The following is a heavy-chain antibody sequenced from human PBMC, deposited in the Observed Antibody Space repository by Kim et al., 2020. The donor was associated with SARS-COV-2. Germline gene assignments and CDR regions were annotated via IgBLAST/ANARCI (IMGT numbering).Heavy chain of an antibody. J-gene: IGHJ4*02. D-gene: IGHD2-8*02. V-gene: IGHV3-66*01. CDR3: ARGGTGPYFFDI. CDR2: IYRRGDA. CDR1: GFTVDNNH. Sequence: GGSLRLSCAASGFTVDNNHMTWVRLAPGKGLEWVSLIYRRGDAYYADSVRERFTISRDNSKNTVLLQMNSLRVEDTAVYYCARGGTGPYFFDIWGQGTLV.